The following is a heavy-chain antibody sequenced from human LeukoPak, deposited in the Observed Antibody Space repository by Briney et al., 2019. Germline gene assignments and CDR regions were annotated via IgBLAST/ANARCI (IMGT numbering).Heavy chain of an antibody. CDR3: ASLGLRYFDWLPRGDAFDI. J-gene: IGHJ3*02. V-gene: IGHV3-21*01. Sequence: SVKGRFTISRDNARNSLYLQMNSLRAEDTAVYYCASLGLRYFDWLPRGDAFDIWGQGTMVTVSS. D-gene: IGHD3-9*01.